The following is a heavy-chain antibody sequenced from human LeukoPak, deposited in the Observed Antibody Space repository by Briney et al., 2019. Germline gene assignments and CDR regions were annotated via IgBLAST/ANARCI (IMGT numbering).Heavy chain of an antibody. Sequence: ASVKVSCKASGYTFTDYGITWVRQAPGQGLEWMGWISAYNGNTNYTQKLQGRVTMTTDTSTSTAYMELRSLRSDDTAVYYCAKQSSSWYAKGYYFDYWGQGTLVTVSS. D-gene: IGHD6-13*01. V-gene: IGHV1-18*01. CDR2: ISAYNGNT. J-gene: IGHJ4*02. CDR1: GYTFTDYG. CDR3: AKQSSSWYAKGYYFDY.